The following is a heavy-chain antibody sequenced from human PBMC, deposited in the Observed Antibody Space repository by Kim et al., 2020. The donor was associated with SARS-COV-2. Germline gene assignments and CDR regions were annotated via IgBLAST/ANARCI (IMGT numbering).Heavy chain of an antibody. J-gene: IGHJ4*02. CDR3: AREDPESNSLFY. D-gene: IGHD2-21*01. V-gene: IGHV1-2*02. CDR2: INPETGDT. Sequence: ASVKVSCKTSGYTFTGYYMHWVRQAPGQGLEWMGWINPETGDTNYAQKFQGRIAITRDTSFSTVYMDLKRLRFDDTAIYYCAREDPESNSLFYWGQGTLVTVSS. CDR1: GYTFTGYY.